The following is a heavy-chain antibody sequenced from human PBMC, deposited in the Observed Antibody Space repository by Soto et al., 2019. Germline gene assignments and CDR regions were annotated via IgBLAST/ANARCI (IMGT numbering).Heavy chain of an antibody. D-gene: IGHD3-22*01. CDR1: GFTFSNAW. CDR3: TTGLSNGYYNFDY. V-gene: IGHV3-15*01. CDR2: IKGEADGGTT. Sequence: PLVESGGGLVKPGGSLRLSCAASGFTFSNAWMSWVRQAPGKGLEWVGRIKGEADGGTTDYAAPVKGRITISRDHSKDKLYLHMNSLKTEDTAVYYCTTGLSNGYYNFDYWGQGTPVTVSS. J-gene: IGHJ4*02.